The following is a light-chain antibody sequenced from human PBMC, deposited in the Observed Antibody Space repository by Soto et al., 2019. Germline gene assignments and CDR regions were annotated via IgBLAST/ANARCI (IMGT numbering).Light chain of an antibody. J-gene: IGLJ2*01. V-gene: IGLV2-14*01. CDR2: EVS. CDR1: SSDVGAYKY. CDR3: SSYTTSSTLV. Sequence: QSALTQPASMSGSPGQSITISCTGTSSDVGAYKYVSWYQQHPGKAPKLMIYEVSNRPSGVSNRFSGSKSGNTASLTISGLQAEDEADYYCSSYTTSSTLVFGGGTKLTVL.